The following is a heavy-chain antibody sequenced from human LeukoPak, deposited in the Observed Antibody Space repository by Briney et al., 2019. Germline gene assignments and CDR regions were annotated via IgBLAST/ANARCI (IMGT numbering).Heavy chain of an antibody. V-gene: IGHV3-23*01. CDR2: INGGGDRT. CDR1: GFPFSTTD. Sequence: QSGGSLRLSCVASGFPFSTTDMTWVRQAPGKGPEWLSTINGGGDRTYYADSVKGRFTISRDNAKNSLVLQMNGLRPDDTALYYCAKGVVRRALYFDYWGQGTLVTVSS. J-gene: IGHJ4*02. CDR3: AKGVVRRALYFDY. D-gene: IGHD3-10*01.